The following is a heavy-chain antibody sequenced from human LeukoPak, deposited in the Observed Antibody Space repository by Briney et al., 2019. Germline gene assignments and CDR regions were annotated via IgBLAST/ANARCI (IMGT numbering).Heavy chain of an antibody. Sequence: RGSLRPSCAASGFISSDYYMTWIRQAPGKGLEWVSYIRSSGSTMYYAGSVKGRFTTSRDNDKNSLYLQMNSLRAEDTALYYCVRARGRDSFDDRGQGTLVTVSS. CDR2: IRSSGSTM. D-gene: IGHD1-26*01. CDR1: GFISSDYY. V-gene: IGHV3-11*01. J-gene: IGHJ4*02. CDR3: VRARGRDSFDD.